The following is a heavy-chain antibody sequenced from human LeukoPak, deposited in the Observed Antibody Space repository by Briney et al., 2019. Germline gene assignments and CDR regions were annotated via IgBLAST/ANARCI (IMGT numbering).Heavy chain of an antibody. Sequence: GGSLRLPCAASGFTFSSYWMSWVRQAPGKGLEWVANIKQDGSEKYYVDSVKGRFTISRDNAKNSLYLQMNSLRAEDTAVYYCAKVGVYYHDSSGYFDYWGQGTLVTVSS. CDR2: IKQDGSEK. J-gene: IGHJ4*02. CDR1: GFTFSSYW. D-gene: IGHD3-22*01. V-gene: IGHV3-7*01. CDR3: AKVGVYYHDSSGYFDY.